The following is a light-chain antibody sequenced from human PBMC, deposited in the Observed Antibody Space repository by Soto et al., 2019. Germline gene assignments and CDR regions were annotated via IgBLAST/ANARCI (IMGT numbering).Light chain of an antibody. Sequence: EIVLTQSPGTLSLSPGEIANLSCRASQSVSNNYLAWYQQKPGQAPRLLIYGASNRATGIPDRFSGSGSGTDFTLTISRLEPEDFAVYYCQQYGSSGTFGQGTKVDIK. CDR1: QSVSNNY. CDR3: QQYGSSGT. V-gene: IGKV3-20*01. J-gene: IGKJ1*01. CDR2: GAS.